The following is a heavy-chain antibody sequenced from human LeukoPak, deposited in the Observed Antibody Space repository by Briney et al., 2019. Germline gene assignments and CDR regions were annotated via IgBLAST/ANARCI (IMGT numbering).Heavy chain of an antibody. D-gene: IGHD6-19*01. V-gene: IGHV4-39*07. CDR3: ARVNSVWPRKSYYFDY. CDR2: IYYSGST. Sequence: SETLSLTCTVSGGSISSSSYYWGWIRQPPGKGLEWIGSIYYSGSTYYNPSLKSRVTISVDTSKNQFSLKLNSVTAADTAVYYCARVNSVWPRKSYYFDYWGQGTLVTVSS. CDR1: GGSISSSSYY. J-gene: IGHJ4*02.